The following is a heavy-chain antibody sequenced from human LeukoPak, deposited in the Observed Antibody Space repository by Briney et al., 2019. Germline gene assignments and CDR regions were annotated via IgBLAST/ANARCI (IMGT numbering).Heavy chain of an antibody. CDR3: AGNFYYDSSGYYPYY. CDR2: IYYSGST. D-gene: IGHD3-22*01. CDR1: GGSISSSSYY. J-gene: IGHJ4*02. V-gene: IGHV4-39*01. Sequence: PSETLSLTCTVSGGSISSSSYYWGWIRQPPGKGLEWIGSIYYSGSTYYNPSLKSRVTISVDTSKNQFSLKLSSVTAADTAVYYCAGNFYYDSSGYYPYYWGQGTLVTVSS.